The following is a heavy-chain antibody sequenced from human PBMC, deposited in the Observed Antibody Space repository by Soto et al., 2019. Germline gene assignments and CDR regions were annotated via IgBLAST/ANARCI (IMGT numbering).Heavy chain of an antibody. CDR1: GYTFTSYD. D-gene: IGHD3-3*01. CDR2: MNPNSGNT. V-gene: IGHV1-8*01. CDR3: ARARASTIFGVVIYYYYMDV. J-gene: IGHJ6*03. Sequence: ASVKVSCKASGYTFTSYDINWVRQATGQGLEWMGWMNPNSGNTSYAQKFQGRVTMTRNTSISTAYMELSSLRSEDTAVYYCARARASTIFGVVIYYYYMDVWGKGTTVTVSS.